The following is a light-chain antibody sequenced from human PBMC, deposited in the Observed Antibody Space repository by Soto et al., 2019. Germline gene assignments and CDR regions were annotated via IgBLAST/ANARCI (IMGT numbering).Light chain of an antibody. CDR3: QQLNSYPLT. V-gene: IGKV1-9*01. Sequence: DIQLTQSPSFLSASVGDRVTITYRASQDISSYLAWYQQKPGKAPKLLIYAASTLQSGVPSSFSGSGSGTEFTLTISSLQPEDFATYYCQQLNSYPLTFGGGTKVEIK. CDR2: AAS. CDR1: QDISSY. J-gene: IGKJ4*01.